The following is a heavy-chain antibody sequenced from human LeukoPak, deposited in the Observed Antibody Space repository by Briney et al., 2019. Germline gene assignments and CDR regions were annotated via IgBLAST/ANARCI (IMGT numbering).Heavy chain of an antibody. CDR1: GGSFSGYY. CDR3: ASNYYDSSGYYRLFDY. V-gene: IGHV4-34*01. J-gene: IGHJ4*02. Sequence: SETLSLTCAVYGGSFSGYYWSWIRQPPGKGLEWIGEINHSGSTNYNPSLKSRVTISVDTSKNQFSLKLSSVTAADTAVYYCASNYYDSSGYYRLFDYWGQGTLVTVSS. CDR2: INHSGST. D-gene: IGHD3-22*01.